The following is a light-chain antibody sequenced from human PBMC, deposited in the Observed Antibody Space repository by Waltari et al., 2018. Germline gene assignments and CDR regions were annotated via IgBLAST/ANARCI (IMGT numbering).Light chain of an antibody. CDR3: QESYSFTRT. Sequence: EVVMPQSPPPLSVSPGESATLSCRTSQSVSNSLAWYQHRPRRAPRLLIHSASTRPPGIPARFSGSGSGRYFTLIITSLQPEDFANYYCQESYSFTRTFGQGTKVEIK. J-gene: IGKJ1*01. V-gene: IGKV3D-15*01. CDR1: QSVSNS. CDR2: SAS.